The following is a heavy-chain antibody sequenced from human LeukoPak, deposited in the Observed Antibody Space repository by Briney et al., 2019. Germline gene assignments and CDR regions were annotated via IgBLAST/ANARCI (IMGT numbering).Heavy chain of an antibody. CDR3: ARHYGSGKPWFDY. D-gene: IGHD3-10*01. Sequence: SETLSLTCTVSGGSISSYYWSWIRQPPGKGLEWIGYIYYSGSTNYNPSLKSRVTISVDTSKNQFSLKLSSVTAADTAVYYCARHYGSGKPWFDYWGQGTLVTVSS. V-gene: IGHV4-59*01. CDR1: GGSISSYY. J-gene: IGHJ4*02. CDR2: IYYSGST.